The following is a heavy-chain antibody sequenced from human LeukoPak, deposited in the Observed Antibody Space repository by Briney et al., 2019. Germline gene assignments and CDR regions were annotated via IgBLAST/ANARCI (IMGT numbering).Heavy chain of an antibody. CDR1: GFTFSNYW. J-gene: IGHJ4*02. Sequence: GGSLRLSCAASGFTFSNYWMSWVRQAPGNGLEWVANIKQDGSETYYVDSVRGRFIVSRDNAKNSVFLQMNSLRAEDTAVYYCARDFAASVGWGQGTLVTVSS. V-gene: IGHV3-7*01. D-gene: IGHD3-3*01. CDR2: IKQDGSET. CDR3: ARDFAASVG.